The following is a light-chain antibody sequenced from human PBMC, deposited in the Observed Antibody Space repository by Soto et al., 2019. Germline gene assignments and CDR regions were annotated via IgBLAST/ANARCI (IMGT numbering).Light chain of an antibody. CDR2: DVS. Sequence: QSALTQPASVSGSPGQSITISCTGTSCDVGGYNYVSWYQQHPGKAPKLMIYDVSNRPSGVSNRFSGSKSGNTASLTISGLQAEDEADYYCSSYTSSSTLLGTGTKLTVL. CDR3: SSYTSSSTL. CDR1: SCDVGGYNY. J-gene: IGLJ1*01. V-gene: IGLV2-14*01.